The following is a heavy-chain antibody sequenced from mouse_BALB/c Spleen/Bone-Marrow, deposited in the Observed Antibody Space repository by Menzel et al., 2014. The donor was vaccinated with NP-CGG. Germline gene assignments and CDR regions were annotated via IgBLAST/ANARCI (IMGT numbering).Heavy chain of an antibody. V-gene: IGHV5-9-4*01. CDR3: VRAYGSSYAMDY. CDR2: ISSGGNYT. CDR1: GFTLSSYA. J-gene: IGHJ4*01. Sequence: VQLKESGGGLVKPGGSLKLSCAASGFTLSSYAMSWVRQSPEKRLEWVAEISSGGNYTYYPDTVTGRFTISRDNAKNILYLEMSSLRSDDTAMYYCVRAYGSSYAMDYWGQGTSVTVSS. D-gene: IGHD1-1*01.